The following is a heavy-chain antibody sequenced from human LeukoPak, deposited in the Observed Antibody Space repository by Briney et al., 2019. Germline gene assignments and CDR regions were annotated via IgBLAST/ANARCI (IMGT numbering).Heavy chain of an antibody. CDR3: ARADCTVASCYAWRDAFHI. D-gene: IGHD2-2*01. Sequence: SETLSLTCTVSGVSISSYYWSWIRQPAGKGLEWIGRIYTSGSTNYNPSLKSRVSISVDTSKNLFSLRLSSVTAADTAVYYCARADCTVASCYAWRDAFHIWGQGTMVSVSS. V-gene: IGHV4-4*07. CDR1: GVSISSYY. J-gene: IGHJ3*02. CDR2: IYTSGST.